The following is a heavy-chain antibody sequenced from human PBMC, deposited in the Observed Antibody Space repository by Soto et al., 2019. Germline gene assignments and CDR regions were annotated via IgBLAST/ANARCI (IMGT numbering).Heavy chain of an antibody. V-gene: IGHV4-31*02. CDR3: ARETLTDGLDSGWFDP. CDR2: IHYGGT. Sequence: QVQLHESGPGLVKPSQTLSLTCTVSGGSISSGSCYWSWIRQHPGKGLEWIGYIHYGGTYYNPSLKSGVTMLVDMSKNHFSLNLYSVTAADAAVYYCARETLTDGLDSGWFDPWGQGTLVTLSS. D-gene: IGHD3-10*01. J-gene: IGHJ5*02. CDR1: GGSISSGSCY.